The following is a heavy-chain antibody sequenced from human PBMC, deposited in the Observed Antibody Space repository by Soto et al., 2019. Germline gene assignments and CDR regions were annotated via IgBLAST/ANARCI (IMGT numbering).Heavy chain of an antibody. CDR2: ISQDGAIA. Sequence: VQLVESGGGLVQPGGSLRLSCAASGFAFGSYWMHWVRQAPGKGLVWVSRISQDGAIATQADSVKGQFTISRDNAKNTLFLQMNSLRADDTAVYYCLRDQRHWNEFADQWGQGTLVTVSP. D-gene: IGHD1-1*01. V-gene: IGHV3-74*01. J-gene: IGHJ4*02. CDR1: GFAFGSYW. CDR3: LRDQRHWNEFADQ.